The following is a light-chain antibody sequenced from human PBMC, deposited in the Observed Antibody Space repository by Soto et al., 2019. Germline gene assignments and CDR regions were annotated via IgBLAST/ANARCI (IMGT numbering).Light chain of an antibody. CDR3: LQDYNYPRT. CDR2: AAS. J-gene: IGKJ1*01. Sequence: AIPMTQSPSSLSASVGDRVTITCRASQGIRDDLAWYQQTPGKAPKLLIYAASSLQSGVPSRFSGSGSGTDFTLTISSLQPEDFATYYCLQDYNYPRTFGQGTKVEIK. V-gene: IGKV1-6*01. CDR1: QGIRDD.